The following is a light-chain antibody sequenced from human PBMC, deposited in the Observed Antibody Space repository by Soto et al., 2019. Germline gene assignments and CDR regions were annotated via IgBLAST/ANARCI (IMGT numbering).Light chain of an antibody. CDR2: GNS. V-gene: IGLV1-40*01. J-gene: IGLJ3*02. CDR3: QSYDSGLSGSV. Sequence: QSVLTQPPSVSGAPGQRVTISCTGSSSNIGAGYGVHWYQQLPGTAPKLLIYGNSNRPSGVPDRFSGSKSGTSASLAITGLQAEDEADYYCQSYDSGLSGSVFGGGTKLTVL. CDR1: SSNIGAGYG.